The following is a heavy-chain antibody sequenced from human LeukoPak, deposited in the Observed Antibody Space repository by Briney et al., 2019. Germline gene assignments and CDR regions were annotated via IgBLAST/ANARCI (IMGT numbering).Heavy chain of an antibody. CDR1: GGTFSSYA. J-gene: IGHJ4*02. CDR2: INPNSGGT. V-gene: IGHV1-2*02. CDR3: ARDSGEVPDY. D-gene: IGHD3-10*01. Sequence: ASVKVSCKASGGTFSSYAISWVRQAPGQGLEWMGWINPNSGGTNYAQKFQGRVTMTRDTSISTAYMELNRLRSDDTAVYYCARDSGEVPDYWGQGTLVTVSS.